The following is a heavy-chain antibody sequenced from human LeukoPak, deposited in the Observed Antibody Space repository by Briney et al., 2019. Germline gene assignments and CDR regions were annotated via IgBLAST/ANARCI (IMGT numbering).Heavy chain of an antibody. CDR2: ISGSGGST. V-gene: IGHV3-23*01. Sequence: GGSLRLSCAASGFTFSSYAMSWVRQAPGKGLEWVSAISGSGGSTYYADSVKGRFTISRDNSKNTLYLQMNSLRAEDTAVYYCANPPGSRASCGSYFDYWGQGTLVTVSS. CDR3: ANPPGSRASCGSYFDY. D-gene: IGHD2-2*01. J-gene: IGHJ4*02. CDR1: GFTFSSYA.